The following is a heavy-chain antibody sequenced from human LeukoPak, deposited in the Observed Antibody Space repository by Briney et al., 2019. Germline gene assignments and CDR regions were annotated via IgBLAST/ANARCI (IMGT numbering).Heavy chain of an antibody. CDR2: IKQDGSEK. V-gene: IGHV3-7*01. CDR1: GFTFSSYW. CDR3: AREYYYGSGSYGY. J-gene: IGHJ4*02. Sequence: GGSLRLSCAASGFTFSSYWMSWVRQAPGKGLEWVANIKQDGSEKYFVDSVKGRFTISRDNTKNSLYLQMNSLRAEDTAVYYCAREYYYGSGSYGYWGQGTLVTVSS. D-gene: IGHD3-10*01.